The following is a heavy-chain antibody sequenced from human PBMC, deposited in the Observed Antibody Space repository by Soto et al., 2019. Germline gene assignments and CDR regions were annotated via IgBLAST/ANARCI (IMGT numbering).Heavy chain of an antibody. D-gene: IGHD1-1*01. J-gene: IGHJ4*02. Sequence: PSETLSLTCTVSGGSISSGDYYWSWIRQPPGKGLEWIGYIYYSGSTYYNPSLKSRVTISVDTSKNQFSLKLSSVTAADTAVYYCASFQTTKFVPGDHRGQFAYRAQGTFVPVSS. CDR1: GGSISSGDYY. V-gene: IGHV4-30-4*01. CDR2: IYYSGST. CDR3: ASFQTTKFVPGDHRGQFAY.